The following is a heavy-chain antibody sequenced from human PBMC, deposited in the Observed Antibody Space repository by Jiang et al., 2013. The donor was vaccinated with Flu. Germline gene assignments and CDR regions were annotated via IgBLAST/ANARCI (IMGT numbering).Heavy chain of an antibody. V-gene: IGHV4-39*07. CDR2: IYCGGSS. Sequence: LLKPSETLSLTCTVSGGSISSSSFCWGWIRQPPGKGLEWIGSIYCGGSSYYNPSLKSRVTISLDTSKNQFSLKLNSVTAADTAVYYCARPFYGSPYSYGHWGQGALVTVPS. D-gene: IGHD5-18*01. CDR3: ARPFYGSPYSYGH. CDR1: GGSISSSSFC. J-gene: IGHJ4*02.